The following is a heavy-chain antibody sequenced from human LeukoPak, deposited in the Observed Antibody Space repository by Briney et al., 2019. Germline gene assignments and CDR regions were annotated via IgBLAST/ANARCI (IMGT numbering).Heavy chain of an antibody. D-gene: IGHD3-10*01. Sequence: GGSLRLSCTASGFTFSTYEMNWVRQAPGKGLEWVSYISGSGYPIYYADSVKGRFTISRDNAKNSLYLQMSSLRAEDTAVYYCARDYASDYWGQGTLVTVSS. CDR3: ARDYASDY. V-gene: IGHV3-48*03. J-gene: IGHJ4*02. CDR2: ISGSGYPI. CDR1: GFTFSTYE.